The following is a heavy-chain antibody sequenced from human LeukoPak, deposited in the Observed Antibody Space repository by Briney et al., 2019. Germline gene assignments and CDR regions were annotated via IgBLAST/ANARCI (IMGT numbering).Heavy chain of an antibody. CDR2: ISSSSSYI. Sequence: PGGSLRLSCAASGFTFSSYSMNWVRQAPGKGLEWVSSISSSSSYIYYADSVKGRFTIPRDNAKNSLYLQMNSLRAEDTAVYYCARAYSSSSAGCDYWGQGTLVTVSS. D-gene: IGHD6-6*01. CDR1: GFTFSSYS. V-gene: IGHV3-21*01. J-gene: IGHJ4*02. CDR3: ARAYSSSSAGCDY.